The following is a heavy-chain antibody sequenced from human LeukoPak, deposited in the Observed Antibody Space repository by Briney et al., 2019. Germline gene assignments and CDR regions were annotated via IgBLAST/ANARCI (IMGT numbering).Heavy chain of an antibody. D-gene: IGHD3-9*01. V-gene: IGHV4-59*01. Sequence: SETLSLTCTVSGVSISSYYWSWIRQPPGKGLEWIGYIYYSGSTNYNPSLKSRVTISVDTSKNQFSLKLSSVTAADTAVYYCARQVSILYDILTDAPNWFDPWGQGTLVTVSS. CDR2: IYYSGST. CDR1: GVSISSYY. J-gene: IGHJ5*02. CDR3: ARQVSILYDILTDAPNWFDP.